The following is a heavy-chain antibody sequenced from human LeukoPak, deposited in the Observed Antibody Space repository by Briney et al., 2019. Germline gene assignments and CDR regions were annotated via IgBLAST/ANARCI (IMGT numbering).Heavy chain of an antibody. CDR3: ARGRYPYCSGGSCYSDY. J-gene: IGHJ4*02. CDR2: MNPNSGNT. CDR1: GYTFTSYD. D-gene: IGHD2-15*01. Sequence: GASVKVSCKASGYTFTSYDINWVRQATGQGLEWMGWMNPNSGNTGYAQKFQGRVTMTRNTSISTAYMELSSLRSEDTAVYYRARGRYPYCSGGSCYSDYWGQGTLVTVSS. V-gene: IGHV1-8*01.